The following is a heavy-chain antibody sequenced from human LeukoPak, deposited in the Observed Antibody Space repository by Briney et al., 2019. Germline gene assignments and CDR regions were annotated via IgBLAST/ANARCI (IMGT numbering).Heavy chain of an antibody. CDR1: GGSISSGGYS. CDR3: ARASDVGFPLYYFDY. J-gene: IGHJ4*02. Sequence: SETLSLTCAVSGGSISSGGYSWSWIRQPPGKGLEWIGYIYHSGSTYYNPSLKSRVTISVDRSKNQFSLKLSSVTAADTAVYYCARASDVGFPLYYFDYWGQGTLVTVSS. V-gene: IGHV4-30-2*01. CDR2: IYHSGST. D-gene: IGHD2-15*01.